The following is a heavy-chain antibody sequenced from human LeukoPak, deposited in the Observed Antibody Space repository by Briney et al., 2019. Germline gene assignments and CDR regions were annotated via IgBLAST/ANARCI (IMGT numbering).Heavy chain of an antibody. CDR2: INHSGST. Sequence: SETLSLTCAVYGGSFIGYYWSWIRQPPGKGLEWIGEINHSGSTNYNPSLKSRVTISVDTSKNQFSLKLSSVTAADTAVYYCARARRSSIAGRPRDFDCWGQGTLVTVSS. J-gene: IGHJ4*02. CDR3: ARARRSSIAGRPRDFDC. CDR1: GGSFIGYY. V-gene: IGHV4-34*01. D-gene: IGHD6-6*01.